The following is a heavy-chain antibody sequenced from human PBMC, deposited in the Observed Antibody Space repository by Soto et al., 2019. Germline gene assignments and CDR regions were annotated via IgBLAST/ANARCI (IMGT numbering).Heavy chain of an antibody. J-gene: IGHJ4*02. D-gene: IGHD6-13*01. CDR2: ISSSSSYI. V-gene: IGHV3-21*01. Sequence: EVQLVESGGGMVKPGGSLRLSCAASGFTFSSYSMNWVRQAPGKGLEWVSSISSSSSYIYYADSVKGRFTISRDNAKNSLYLQMNSLRAEDTAVYYCASSVAAAGGLDYWGQGTLVTVSS. CDR1: GFTFSSYS. CDR3: ASSVAAAGGLDY.